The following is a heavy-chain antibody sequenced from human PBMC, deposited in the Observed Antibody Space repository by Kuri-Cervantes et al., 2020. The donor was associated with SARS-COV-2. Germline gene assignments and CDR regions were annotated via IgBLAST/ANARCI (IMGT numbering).Heavy chain of an antibody. CDR1: GYTFTGYY. CDR2: INPNSGGT. J-gene: IGHJ4*02. Sequence: ASVKVSCKASGYTFTGYYMHWVRQAPGQGLEWMGWINPNSGGTNYAQKFQGRVTMTRDTSISTAYMELSRLRSDDTAVYYCAGGWVRAGDLIGDLDYWGQGTLVTVSS. D-gene: IGHD3-10*01. CDR3: AGGWVRAGDLIGDLDY. V-gene: IGHV1-2*02.